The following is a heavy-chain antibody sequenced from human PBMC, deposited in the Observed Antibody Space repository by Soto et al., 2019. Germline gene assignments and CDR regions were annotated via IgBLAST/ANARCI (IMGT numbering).Heavy chain of an antibody. CDR1: GGSFSGYY. D-gene: IGHD6-13*01. CDR2: INHSGST. CDR3: ARGSSSLGGH. Sequence: PSETLSLTCAVYGGSFSGYYWSWTRQPPGKGLEWIGEINHSGSTNYNPSLKSRVTISVDTSKNQFSLKLSSVTAADTTVYYCARGSSSLGGHWGQGTLVTVSS. J-gene: IGHJ1*01. V-gene: IGHV4-34*01.